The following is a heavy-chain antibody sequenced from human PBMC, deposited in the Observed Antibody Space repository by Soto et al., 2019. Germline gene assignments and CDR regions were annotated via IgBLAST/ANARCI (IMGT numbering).Heavy chain of an antibody. CDR1: CGSFSGYY. D-gene: IGHD3-3*01. J-gene: IGHJ6*02. CDR3: ARGFPPTYYDFWGGPTNYYYYGMDV. CDR2: INHSGST. Sequence: SETLSLTCAVYCGSFSGYYWSWIRQPPGKGLEWIGEINHSGSTNYNPSLKSRVTISVDTSKNQFSLKLSSVTAADTAVYYCARGFPPTYYDFWGGPTNYYYYGMDVWGQGTTVTVSS. V-gene: IGHV4-34*01.